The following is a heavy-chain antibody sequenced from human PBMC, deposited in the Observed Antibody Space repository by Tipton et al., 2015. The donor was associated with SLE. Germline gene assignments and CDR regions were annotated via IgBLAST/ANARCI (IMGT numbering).Heavy chain of an antibody. CDR1: GFTFSSYG. CDR3: ARVATGTYAMDV. Sequence: SLRLSCAASGFTFSSYGMHWVRQAPGKGLEWVAFIRYDGSNKHYADSVKGRFTISRDNSKNTLYLQMNSLRAEDTAVYYCARVATGTYAMDVWGQGTTVTVSS. CDR2: IRYDGSNK. D-gene: IGHD6-13*01. V-gene: IGHV3-30*02. J-gene: IGHJ6*02.